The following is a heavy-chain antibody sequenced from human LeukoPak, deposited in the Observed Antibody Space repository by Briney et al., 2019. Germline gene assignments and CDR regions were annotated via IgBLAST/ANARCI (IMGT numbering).Heavy chain of an antibody. V-gene: IGHV3-30*18. D-gene: IGHD2-15*01. Sequence: GGSLRLSCAASGFTFSSYGMHWVRQAPGKGLEGVAVISYDGSNKYYADSVKGRFTISRGNSKNTLYLQMNSLRAEDTAVYYCAKVGDCSGGSCYSGMDVWGQGTTVTVSS. CDR2: ISYDGSNK. J-gene: IGHJ6*02. CDR3: AKVGDCSGGSCYSGMDV. CDR1: GFTFSSYG.